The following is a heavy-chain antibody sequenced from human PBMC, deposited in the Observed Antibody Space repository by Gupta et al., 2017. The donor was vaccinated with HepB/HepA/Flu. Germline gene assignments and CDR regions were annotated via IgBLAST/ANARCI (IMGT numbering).Heavy chain of an antibody. Sequence: AESGGALVQPGGSLRLPCSSSGFSFTAYWMHWVRRDPEKGLVWVSRISPGGRSTNYADSVKGRFTISRDNANNVVYLQMNNLRDDDTALYYCGKTFGGSQLGSGPHCDPWGQGTLGTVAS. CDR2: ISPGGRST. J-gene: IGHJ5*02. CDR3: GKTFGGSQLGSGPHCDP. D-gene: IGHD3-16*01. V-gene: IGHV3-74*01. CDR1: GFSFTAYW.